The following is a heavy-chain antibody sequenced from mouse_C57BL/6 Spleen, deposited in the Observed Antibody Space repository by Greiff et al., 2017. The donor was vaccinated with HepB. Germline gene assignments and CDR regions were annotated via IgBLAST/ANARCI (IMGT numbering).Heavy chain of an antibody. D-gene: IGHD1-1*01. J-gene: IGHJ2*01. CDR1: GYTFTDYN. Sequence: EVMLVESGPELVKPGASVKIPCKASGYTFTDYNMDWVKQSHGKSLEWIGDINPNNGGTIYNQKFKGKATLTVDKSSSTAYMELRSLTSEDTAVYYCARRNYYGLYYFDYWGQGTTLTVSS. CDR2: INPNNGGT. CDR3: ARRNYYGLYYFDY. V-gene: IGHV1-18*01.